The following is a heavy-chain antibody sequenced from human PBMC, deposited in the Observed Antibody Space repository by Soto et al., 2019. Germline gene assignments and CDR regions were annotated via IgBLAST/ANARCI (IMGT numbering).Heavy chain of an antibody. CDR1: GYTSSIYG. V-gene: IGHV1-18*04. J-gene: IGHJ2*01. Sequence: QGQLVQSGAEVKKPGASVNVSCKASGYTSSIYGISWVRQAPGKGLEWMAWISGYNGNIKYAQKFQGRVTVATDTTTTGAYMELRSLRSDDTAVYYCARDVSGGTYPWFFDLWGRGTLVTVSP. CDR2: ISGYNGNI. CDR3: ARDVSGGTYPWFFDL. D-gene: IGHD1-26*01.